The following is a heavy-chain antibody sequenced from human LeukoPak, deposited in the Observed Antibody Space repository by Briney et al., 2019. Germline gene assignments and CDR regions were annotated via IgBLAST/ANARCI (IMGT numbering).Heavy chain of an antibody. J-gene: IGHJ4*02. CDR2: IYWDDDK. CDR3: AHSPTAMAGPICDY. CDR1: GFSLRTRGVG. V-gene: IGHV2-5*02. Sequence: SGPTLVNPPQTLTLTCTFSGFSLRTRGVGVGWIRQPPGKALEWLPLIYWDDDKRYSPSLKSRLTITKDTSKSQAVLTMTNMYPVDTATYYCAHSPTAMAGPICDYGGQGTLVTVSS. D-gene: IGHD5-18*01.